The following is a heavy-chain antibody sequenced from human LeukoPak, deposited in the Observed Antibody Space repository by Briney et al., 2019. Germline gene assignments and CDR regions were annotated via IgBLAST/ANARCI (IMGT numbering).Heavy chain of an antibody. V-gene: IGHV1-2*02. CDR3: ARAGGTYYGSGSYREADFDY. D-gene: IGHD3-10*01. CDR2: INPNSGGT. J-gene: IGHJ4*02. Sequence: ASVKVSCKASGYTFTGYYIHWVRQAPGQGLEWMGWINPNSGGTNYAQKFQGRVTMTRDTSISTAYMELSRLRSDDTAVYYCARAGGTYYGSGSYREADFDYWGQGTLVTVSS. CDR1: GYTFTGYY.